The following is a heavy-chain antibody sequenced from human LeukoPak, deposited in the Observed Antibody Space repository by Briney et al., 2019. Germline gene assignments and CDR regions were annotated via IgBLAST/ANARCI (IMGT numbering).Heavy chain of an antibody. CDR2: IIPIFGTA. V-gene: IGHV1-69*13. Sequence: GASVKVSCKASGGTFSSYAISWVRQAPGQGLEWMGGIIPIFGTANYAQKFQGRVTITADESTSTAYMELSSLRSEDTAVYYCARVITGTPEDYMDVWGKGTTVTVSS. CDR1: GGTFSSYA. CDR3: ARVITGTPEDYMDV. J-gene: IGHJ6*03. D-gene: IGHD1-7*01.